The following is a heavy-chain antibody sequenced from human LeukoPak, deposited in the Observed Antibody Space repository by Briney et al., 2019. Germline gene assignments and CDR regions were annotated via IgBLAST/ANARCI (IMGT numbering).Heavy chain of an antibody. CDR1: GFTFSSYG. Sequence: GRSLRLSCAASGFTFSSYGMHWVRQAPGKGLEWVSAISGNSDGADYADSVRGRFTISRDNSQNMVYQQMNSLRAEDTAVYYCAKRTGVTELHFDHWGQGTLVTVSS. V-gene: IGHV3-23*01. D-gene: IGHD1-7*01. CDR3: AKRTGVTELHFDH. CDR2: ISGNSDGA. J-gene: IGHJ4*02.